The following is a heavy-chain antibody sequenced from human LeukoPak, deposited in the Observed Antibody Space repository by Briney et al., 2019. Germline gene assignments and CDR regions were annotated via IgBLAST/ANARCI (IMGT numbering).Heavy chain of an antibody. Sequence: GGSLRLSCAASGFTVSSNYMSWVRQAPGKGLEWVSVIYSGGSTYYADSVKGRFTISRDNSKNTLYLQMNSLRAEDTAVYYCATLGPSAEYFQHWGQGTLVTVSS. D-gene: IGHD7-27*01. CDR2: IYSGGST. CDR1: GFTVSSNY. CDR3: ATLGPSAEYFQH. J-gene: IGHJ1*01. V-gene: IGHV3-53*01.